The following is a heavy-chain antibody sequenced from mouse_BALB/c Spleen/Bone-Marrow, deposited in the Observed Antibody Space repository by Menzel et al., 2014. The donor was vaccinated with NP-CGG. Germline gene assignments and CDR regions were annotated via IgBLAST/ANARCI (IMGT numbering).Heavy chain of an antibody. CDR2: ISSGAIT. CDR1: GFSFSYYA. V-gene: IGHV5-6-5*01. J-gene: IGHJ2*01. Sequence: EVQRVESGGGLVKPGGSLKLSCAASGFSFSYYAMSWVRQTPEKRLEWVASISSGAITYYPDSVKGRFTISRDNARNILYLLMSSLRSEDTAMYYCVRGDGDYDFDYWGQGTTLTVSS. CDR3: VRGDGDYDFDY. D-gene: IGHD2-13*01.